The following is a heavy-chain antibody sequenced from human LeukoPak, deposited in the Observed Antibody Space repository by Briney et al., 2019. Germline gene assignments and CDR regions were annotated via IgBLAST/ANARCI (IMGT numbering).Heavy chain of an antibody. J-gene: IGHJ4*02. D-gene: IGHD5-24*01. Sequence: GASVKVSCKTSGYTFTAYYINWARQAPGQGLEWLGWINPSSGDTNYAQNFQGRVTMTGDTSINTAYMELSSLTSDDTAVYYCASAQMKLATIGWGQGTLVTVSS. CDR3: ASAQMKLATIG. CDR2: INPSSGDT. V-gene: IGHV1-2*02. CDR1: GYTFTAYY.